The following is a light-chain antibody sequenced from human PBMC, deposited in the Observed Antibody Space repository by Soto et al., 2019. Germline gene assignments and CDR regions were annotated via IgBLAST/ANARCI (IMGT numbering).Light chain of an antibody. Sequence: EIVMTQSPATLSVSPGERATLSCRASQSVSSNLAWYQQKPGQAPRLLIFGASDRATGIPDRFSGSGSGTDFTLSISRLEPDDFAVYYCHQYESSPQTFGRGTKV. J-gene: IGKJ1*01. V-gene: IGKV3-20*01. CDR2: GAS. CDR1: QSVSSN. CDR3: HQYESSPQT.